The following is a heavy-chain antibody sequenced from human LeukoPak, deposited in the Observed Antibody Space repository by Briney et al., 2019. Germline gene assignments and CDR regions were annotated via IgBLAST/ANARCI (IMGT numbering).Heavy chain of an antibody. D-gene: IGHD3-22*01. V-gene: IGHV1-46*01. Sequence: ASVKVSCKASGYTFTSYYIHWVRQPPGQGREWVAIINPSGGCTRNAQKFLGRVTMTRDTSTSTVYMELSSLRSEETAVYYCARDLRPCYDSSGYYYPGDYWGQGTLVTVSS. CDR2: INPSGGCT. CDR1: GYTFTSYY. J-gene: IGHJ4*02. CDR3: ARDLRPCYDSSGYYYPGDY.